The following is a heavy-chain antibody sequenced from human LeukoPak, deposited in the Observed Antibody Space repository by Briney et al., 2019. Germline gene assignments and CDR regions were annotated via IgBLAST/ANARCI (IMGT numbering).Heavy chain of an antibody. J-gene: IGHJ4*02. D-gene: IGHD3-10*01. CDR2: INSDGSST. CDR1: GFTFNNYW. CDR3: ARGTIWSGERTDY. V-gene: IGHV3-74*01. Sequence: QPGGSLRLSCAASGFTFNNYWMHWVRQAPGKGLVWVSRINSDGSSTSYADSVKGRFTISRDNAKNTLYLQMNSLRAEDTAVYYCARGTIWSGERTDYWGQGTLVTVSS.